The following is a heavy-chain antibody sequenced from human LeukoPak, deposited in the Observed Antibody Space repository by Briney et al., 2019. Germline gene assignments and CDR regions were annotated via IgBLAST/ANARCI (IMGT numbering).Heavy chain of an antibody. CDR2: MNPNSGNT. D-gene: IGHD1-26*01. Sequence: ASVKVSCKASGYTFTSYDINWVRQAAGQGLEWMGWMNPNSGNTGYAQKFQGRVTFTRNTSINTAYMYLSGLTSGDTAVYYCARAVRIVGANPLLGPFEYYFDYWGQGTVVTVSS. J-gene: IGHJ4*02. CDR3: ARAVRIVGANPLLGPFEYYFDY. CDR1: GYTFTSYD. V-gene: IGHV1-8*03.